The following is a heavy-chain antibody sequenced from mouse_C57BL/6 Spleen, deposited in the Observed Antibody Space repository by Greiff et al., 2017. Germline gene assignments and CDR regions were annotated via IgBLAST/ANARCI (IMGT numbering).Heavy chain of an antibody. V-gene: IGHV1-82*01. J-gene: IGHJ3*01. CDR3: AREGSYYYGSTAWFAY. D-gene: IGHD1-1*01. Sequence: VQLQQSGPELVKPGASVKISCKASGYAFSSSWMNWVKQRPGKGLEWIGRIYPGDGDTNYNGKFKGKATLTADKSSSTAYMQLSSLTSEDSAVYFCAREGSYYYGSTAWFAYWGQGTLVTVSA. CDR2: IYPGDGDT. CDR1: GYAFSSSW.